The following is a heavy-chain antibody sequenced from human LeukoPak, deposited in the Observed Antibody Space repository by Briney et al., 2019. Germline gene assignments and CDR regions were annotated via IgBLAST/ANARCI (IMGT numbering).Heavy chain of an antibody. CDR1: GFTFSSYC. V-gene: IGHV3-7*01. CDR2: IKQYGSEK. J-gene: IGHJ4*02. D-gene: IGHD6-19*01. Sequence: SLRLSCAASGFTFSSYCMSWLRQAPGKGLELVANIKQYGSEKYYVDSVKGRFTISRDNEKNSLYLQMNSLRAEDTAVYYCARDGYSSGWNIDYWGQGTLVTVSS. CDR3: ARDGYSSGWNIDY.